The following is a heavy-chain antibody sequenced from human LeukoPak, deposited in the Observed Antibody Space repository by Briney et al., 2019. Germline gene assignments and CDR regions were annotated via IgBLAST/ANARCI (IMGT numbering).Heavy chain of an antibody. J-gene: IGHJ4*02. CDR2: INHSGSS. CDR3: ARGKWLGNS. CDR1: GGSFSGYY. V-gene: IGHV4-34*01. Sequence: KSSETLSLTCAVYGGSFSGYYWSWIRQPPGKGLEWIGEINHSGSSNYNPSLKSRVTISVDTSKNQFSLRLTSMTAADTAVYYCARGKWLGNSWGQGTLVTVSS. D-gene: IGHD6-19*01.